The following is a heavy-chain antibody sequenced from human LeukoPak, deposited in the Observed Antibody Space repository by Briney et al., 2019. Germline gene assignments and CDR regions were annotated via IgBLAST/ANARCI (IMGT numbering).Heavy chain of an antibody. Sequence: SETLSLTCTVSGGSLSSTRYYWGWIRQPPGKGLQGIGRINYSGSTYYNPSLKSRVTLSIDTSKNHFSLNLNSATAADTAVFYCARDDGGSTGRFDPWGQGTLVTVSS. CDR3: ARDDGGSTGRFDP. D-gene: IGHD1-26*01. J-gene: IGHJ5*02. V-gene: IGHV4-39*07. CDR1: GGSLSSTRYY. CDR2: INYSGST.